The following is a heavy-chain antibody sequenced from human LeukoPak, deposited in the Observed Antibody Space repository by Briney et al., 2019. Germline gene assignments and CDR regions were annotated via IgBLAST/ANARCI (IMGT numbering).Heavy chain of an antibody. Sequence: GGSLRLSCAASGFTFSTYAFSWVRQAPGKGPEWVSAISSSGGSTYYADSVKGRFTISRDKSKNTLYLQVNSLRVEDTALYYCVRVIGGNYGGDYWGQGTLVTVSS. CDR2: ISSSGGST. D-gene: IGHD4-23*01. J-gene: IGHJ4*02. CDR3: VRVIGGNYGGDY. CDR1: GFTFSTYA. V-gene: IGHV3-23*01.